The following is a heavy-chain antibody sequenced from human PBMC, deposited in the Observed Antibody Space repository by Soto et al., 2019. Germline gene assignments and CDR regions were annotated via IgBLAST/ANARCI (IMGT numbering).Heavy chain of an antibody. CDR3: AKPFRPLWGSGGTRPDY. CDR2: ISGSGGST. Sequence: EVQLAESGGGLAQPGGSLRLSCAASGFTLSGYAMDWVRQAPGKGLEWVSAISGSGGSTYYADSVKGRFTISRDNSKNTLYLQMNSLRAEDTAVYYCAKPFRPLWGSGGTRPDYWGQGTLVTVSS. J-gene: IGHJ4*02. V-gene: IGHV3-23*04. D-gene: IGHD2-15*01. CDR1: GFTLSGYA.